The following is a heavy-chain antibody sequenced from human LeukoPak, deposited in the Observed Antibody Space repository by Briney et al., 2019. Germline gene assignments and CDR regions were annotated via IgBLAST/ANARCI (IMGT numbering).Heavy chain of an antibody. CDR1: GDSISSSSYY. CDR2: IYYSGST. Sequence: SETLSLTCTVSGDSISSSSYYWGWIRQPPGKGLEWIGSIYYSGSTYYNPSLKSRVTISVDTSKNQFSLKLSSVTAADTAVYYCARVRGDTAMDYYMDVWGKGTTVTVSS. CDR3: ARVRGDTAMDYYMDV. D-gene: IGHD5-18*01. J-gene: IGHJ6*03. V-gene: IGHV4-39*01.